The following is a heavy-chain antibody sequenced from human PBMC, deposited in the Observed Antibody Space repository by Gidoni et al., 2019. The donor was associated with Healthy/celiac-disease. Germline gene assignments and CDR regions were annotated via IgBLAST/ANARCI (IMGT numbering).Heavy chain of an antibody. CDR2: INHSGST. D-gene: IGHD2-2*01. Sequence: QVQLQQWGAGLLKPSEPLSLTFAVYGGSFSGYYWSWIRQPPGKGLEWIGEINHSGSTNYNPSLKSRVTISVDTSKNQFSLKLSSVTAADTAVYYCARGLSRTLPAAMSNWFDPWGQGTLVTVSS. V-gene: IGHV4-34*01. J-gene: IGHJ5*02. CDR3: ARGLSRTLPAAMSNWFDP. CDR1: GGSFSGYY.